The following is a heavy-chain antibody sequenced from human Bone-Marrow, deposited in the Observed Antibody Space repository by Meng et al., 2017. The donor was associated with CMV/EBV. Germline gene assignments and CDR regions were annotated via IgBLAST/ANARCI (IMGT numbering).Heavy chain of an antibody. CDR3: ARSTTIFGVVIMRGGAFDI. Sequence: SAKVSCKASGGTFSSYTISWVRQAPGQGLEWMGRIIPILGIANYAQKFQGRVTITADKSTSTAYMELSSLRSEDTAVYYCARSTTIFGVVIMRGGAFDIWGQGTMVTVSS. V-gene: IGHV1-69*02. D-gene: IGHD3-3*01. J-gene: IGHJ3*02. CDR2: IIPILGIA. CDR1: GGTFSSYT.